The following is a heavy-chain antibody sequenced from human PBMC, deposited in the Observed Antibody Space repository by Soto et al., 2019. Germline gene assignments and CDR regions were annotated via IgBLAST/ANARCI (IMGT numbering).Heavy chain of an antibody. Sequence: QVQLVQSGAEVKKPGASVKVSCKASGYTFTSYYMHWVRQAPGQGLEWMGIINPSGGSTSYAQKFQGRVTMTRDTSTSTVYMELGSLRAEDTAVYYCARSVAAADDYYYYYYGMDVWGQGTTVTVSS. V-gene: IGHV1-46*01. CDR3: ARSVAAADDYYYYYYGMDV. CDR1: GYTFTSYY. J-gene: IGHJ6*02. CDR2: INPSGGST. D-gene: IGHD6-13*01.